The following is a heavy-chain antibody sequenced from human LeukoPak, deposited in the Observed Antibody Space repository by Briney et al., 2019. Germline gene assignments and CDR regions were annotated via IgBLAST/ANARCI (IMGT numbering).Heavy chain of an antibody. CDR2: FSYSGST. Sequence: SETLSLTCSVSGGSISSSSYYWGWIRQPPGKGLEFIGSFSYSGSTYYNPSLKSRVTISGDTSKNQFSLKLSSVTAADTAVYYCARENTIAYYFDYWGQGTLVTVSS. D-gene: IGHD3-3*01. J-gene: IGHJ4*02. CDR1: GGSISSSSYY. V-gene: IGHV4-39*07. CDR3: ARENTIAYYFDY.